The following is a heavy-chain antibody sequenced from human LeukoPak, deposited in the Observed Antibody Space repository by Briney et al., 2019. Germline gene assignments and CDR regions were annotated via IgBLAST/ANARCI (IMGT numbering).Heavy chain of an antibody. Sequence: SETLSLTCAVYGGSFSGYYWSWIRQPPGKGLEWIGEINHSGSTNYNPSLKSRVTISVDTSKNQFSLKLSSVTAADTAVYYCARSVYDSSGYSDYWGQGTLVTVSS. CDR3: ARSVYDSSGYSDY. CDR2: INHSGST. V-gene: IGHV4-34*01. CDR1: GGSFSGYY. J-gene: IGHJ4*02. D-gene: IGHD3-22*01.